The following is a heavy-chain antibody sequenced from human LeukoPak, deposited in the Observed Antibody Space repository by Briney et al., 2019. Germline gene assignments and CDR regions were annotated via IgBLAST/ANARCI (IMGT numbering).Heavy chain of an antibody. V-gene: IGHV4-31*03. D-gene: IGHD3-22*01. J-gene: IGHJ3*02. CDR1: GGSVSSPGYY. CDR2: IYYSGST. Sequence: SETLSLTCTVSGGSVSSPGYYWTWIRQHPGKGLEWIGYIYYSGSTYCNPSLKSRVTISLDTSKNQFSLKLNSVTAADTAVYFCARDHSDNDDSYNLFDIWGQGTMVTVSS. CDR3: ARDHSDNDDSYNLFDI.